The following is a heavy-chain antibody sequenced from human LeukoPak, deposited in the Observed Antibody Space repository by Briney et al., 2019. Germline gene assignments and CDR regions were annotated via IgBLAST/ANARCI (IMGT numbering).Heavy chain of an antibody. CDR3: ARDSGGDDYFDF. Sequence: GGSLRLSCAASGFTFSSYGMHWVRQAPGKGLEWVAVISYDGSNKYYADSVKGRFTISRDNARNSLYLQMNSLRADDTAIYYCARDSGGDDYFDFWGQGTLVTVSS. J-gene: IGHJ4*02. D-gene: IGHD2-21*01. CDR1: GFTFSSYG. V-gene: IGHV3-30*03. CDR2: ISYDGSNK.